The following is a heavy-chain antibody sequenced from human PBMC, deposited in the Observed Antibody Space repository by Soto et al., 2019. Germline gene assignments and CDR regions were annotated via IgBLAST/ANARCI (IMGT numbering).Heavy chain of an antibody. CDR1: GFIFDDYA. CDR2: ISWNSGNT. J-gene: IGHJ4*02. CDR3: AKGSDYDTSGYFIFDY. D-gene: IGHD3-22*01. Sequence: EVQLVESGGGLVQPGRSLRLSCATSGFIFDDYAMHWVRQAAGKGLEWVSGISWNSGNTGYADSVKGRFTISRDNAKNSLYLQMNSLRTDDTALYYCAKGSDYDTSGYFIFDYWGQGTLVTVSS. V-gene: IGHV3-9*01.